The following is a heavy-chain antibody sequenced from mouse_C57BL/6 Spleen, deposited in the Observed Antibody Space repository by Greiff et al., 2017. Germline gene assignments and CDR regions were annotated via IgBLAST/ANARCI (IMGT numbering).Heavy chain of an antibody. V-gene: IGHV1-69*01. J-gene: IGHJ2*01. Sequence: QVQLQQPGAELVMPGASVKLSCKASGYTFTSYWMHWVKQRPGQGLEWIGEIDPSDSYTKYNQKFKGKSTLTVDKSSSTAYMQLSSLTYEDSAVYYCARDYYGSSSCFAYWGQGTTLTVSS. CDR3: ARDYYGSSSCFAY. CDR2: IDPSDSYT. D-gene: IGHD1-1*01. CDR1: GYTFTSYW.